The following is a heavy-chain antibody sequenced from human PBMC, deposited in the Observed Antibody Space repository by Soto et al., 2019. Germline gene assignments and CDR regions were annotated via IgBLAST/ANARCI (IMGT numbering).Heavy chain of an antibody. D-gene: IGHD6-13*01. J-gene: IGHJ5*02. V-gene: IGHV4-34*01. Sequence: QVQLQQWGAGLLKPSETLSLTCAVYGGSFSGYYWSWIHQPPGKGLEWIGEINHSGSTNYNPSLKSRVTISVDTSKNQFSLKLSSVTAADTAVYYCAIDSSSFFNWFDPWGQGTLVTVSS. CDR2: INHSGST. CDR3: AIDSSSFFNWFDP. CDR1: GGSFSGYY.